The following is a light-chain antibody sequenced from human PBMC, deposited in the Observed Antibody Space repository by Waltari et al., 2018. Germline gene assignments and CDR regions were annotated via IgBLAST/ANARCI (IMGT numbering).Light chain of an antibody. CDR3: QQYYSTPQT. Sequence: DIVMTQSPDSLAASLGERPTINCRSSQSVLYSSNNKNYLAWYQQKPGQPPKLLIYWASTRESGVPDRFSGSGSGTDFTLTISSLQAEDVAVYYCQQYYSTPQTFGQGTKVEIK. V-gene: IGKV4-1*01. J-gene: IGKJ1*01. CDR1: QSVLYSSNNKNY. CDR2: WAS.